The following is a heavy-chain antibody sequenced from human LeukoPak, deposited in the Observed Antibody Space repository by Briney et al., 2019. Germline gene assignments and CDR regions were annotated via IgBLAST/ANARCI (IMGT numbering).Heavy chain of an antibody. CDR2: INHSGST. CDR1: GGSFSGYY. D-gene: IGHD6-19*01. Sequence: SETLSLTCAVYGGSFSGYYWSWIRQPPGKGLEWIGEINHSGSTNYNPSLKSRVTISVDTSKNQFSLKLSSVTAADTAVYYCARGTGGVAGTIYYYYYYGMDVWGKGTTVTVSS. V-gene: IGHV4-34*01. CDR3: ARGTGGVAGTIYYYYYYGMDV. J-gene: IGHJ6*04.